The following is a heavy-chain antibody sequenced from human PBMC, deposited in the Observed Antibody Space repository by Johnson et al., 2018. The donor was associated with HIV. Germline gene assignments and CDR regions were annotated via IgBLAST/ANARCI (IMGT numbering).Heavy chain of an antibody. CDR1: GFTFSSYG. CDR3: ARCSLADGGGDCYFDAFDM. Sequence: VQLVESGGGVVQPGRSLRLSCAASGFTFSSYGMHWVRQAPGKGLEWVAVISYDGSKKYYAESVKGRFTISRDNSKNTLYLQMNSLRAEDTAVYHCARCSLADGGGDCYFDAFDMWGQGTMVTVSS. D-gene: IGHD2-21*02. CDR2: ISYDGSKK. J-gene: IGHJ3*02. V-gene: IGHV3-30*19.